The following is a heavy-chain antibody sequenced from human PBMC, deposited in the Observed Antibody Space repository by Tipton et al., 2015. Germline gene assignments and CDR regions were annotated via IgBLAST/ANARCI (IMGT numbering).Heavy chain of an antibody. Sequence: SLRLSCAASGFTFSSYWMSWVRQAPGKGLEWVANIKQDGSEKYYVDSVKGRFTISRDNAKNSLYLQMNSLRAEDTAVYYCASRYCSGGSCYPYWDDWGPGTLVTVSS. CDR1: GFTFSSYW. V-gene: IGHV3-7*01. CDR2: IKQDGSEK. J-gene: IGHJ4*02. D-gene: IGHD2-15*01. CDR3: ASRYCSGGSCYPYWDD.